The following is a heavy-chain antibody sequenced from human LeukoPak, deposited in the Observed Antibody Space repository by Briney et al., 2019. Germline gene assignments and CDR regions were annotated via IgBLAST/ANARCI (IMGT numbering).Heavy chain of an antibody. J-gene: IGHJ6*02. V-gene: IGHV4-59*12. CDR2: IYYSGST. CDR3: ARGLGYRRGYYALNYYYYGMDV. Sequence: SETLSLTCTVSGGSISSYYWSWIRQPPGKGLEWIGYIYYSGSTNYNPSLKSRVTISVDTSKNQFSLKLSSVTAADTAVYYCARGLGYRRGYYALNYYYYGMDVWGQGTTVTVSS. CDR1: GGSISSYY. D-gene: IGHD3-22*01.